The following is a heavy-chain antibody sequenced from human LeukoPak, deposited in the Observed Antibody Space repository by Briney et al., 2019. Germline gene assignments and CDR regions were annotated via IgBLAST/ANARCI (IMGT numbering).Heavy chain of an antibody. CDR3: AKVPYSDYGAGRPPFMDV. CDR1: GFTFSSYA. D-gene: IGHD3-10*01. J-gene: IGHJ6*02. CDR2: ISNSGGNT. Sequence: PGGSLRLSCGASGFTFSSYAMTWVRQAPGKGLEWVSTISNSGGNTYYADSVKGRFTLSRDNSKNTLYLQMNSLRDEDTAVYYCAKVPYSDYGAGRPPFMDVWGQGTTVAISS. V-gene: IGHV3-23*01.